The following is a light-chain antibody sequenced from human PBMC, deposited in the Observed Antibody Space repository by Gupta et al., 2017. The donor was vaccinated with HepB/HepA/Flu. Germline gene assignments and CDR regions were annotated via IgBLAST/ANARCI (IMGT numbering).Light chain of an antibody. V-gene: IGLV3-21*04. CDR3: QVWDSSSDNVV. J-gene: IGLJ2*01. CDR1: NIESNS. CDR2: YDS. Sequence: SYVLTQPPSVSVAPGKTATITCGGSNIESNSVHWYQQRPGQAPVLVIYYDSDRTAGIPERFSGSKSGNTATLTISRVEAGEEADYYCQVWDSSSDNVVFGGGTKRTVL.